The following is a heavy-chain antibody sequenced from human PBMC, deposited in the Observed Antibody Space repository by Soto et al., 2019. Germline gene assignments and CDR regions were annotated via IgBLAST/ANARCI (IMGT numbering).Heavy chain of an antibody. CDR3: ARGYYYDSSGNLAY. CDR2: INPHNGGT. D-gene: IGHD3-22*01. Sequence: ASVKVSCKASGYTFTAYYIHWVRQAPGQGLEWMGWINPHNGGTNYAQKFQSRVTMTRDTSISTAYMELSRLRSDDTAVYYCARGYYYDSSGNLAYWGQGTLVTVSS. J-gene: IGHJ4*02. V-gene: IGHV1-2*02. CDR1: GYTFTAYY.